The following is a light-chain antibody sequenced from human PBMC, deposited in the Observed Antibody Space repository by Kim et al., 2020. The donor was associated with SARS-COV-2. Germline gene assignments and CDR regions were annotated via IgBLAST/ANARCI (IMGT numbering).Light chain of an antibody. J-gene: IGLJ3*02. CDR1: TGAVTSAYD. CDR3: LLYFGASQSGV. V-gene: IGLV7-43*01. Sequence: GTVTLTCASSTGAVTSAYDPNWIQQKPGQAPRTLIYSTIKKPSWTPARFSGSLLGGKAALTVSGVQPEDEAEYYCLLYFGASQSGVFGGGTQLTVL. CDR2: STI.